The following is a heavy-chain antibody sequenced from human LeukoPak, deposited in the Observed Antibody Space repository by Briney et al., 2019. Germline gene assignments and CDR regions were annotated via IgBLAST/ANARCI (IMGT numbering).Heavy chain of an antibody. CDR1: GFTFDDYA. J-gene: IGHJ4*02. Sequence: PGGSLRLSCAASGFTFDDYAMHWVRQAPGKSLEWVSVIGWDGGTTYYADSVRGRFTISRDNSKNSLFLQMNSLRAEDTALYYCAKGPDSGWFPLDYWGQGTLVTVSS. CDR2: IGWDGGTT. CDR3: AKGPDSGWFPLDY. V-gene: IGHV3-43D*03. D-gene: IGHD6-19*01.